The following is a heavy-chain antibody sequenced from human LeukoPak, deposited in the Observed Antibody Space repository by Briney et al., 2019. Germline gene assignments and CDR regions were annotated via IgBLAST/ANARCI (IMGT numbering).Heavy chain of an antibody. CDR3: ARVLRGGYPYYYYMDV. CDR1: GYTFTGYY. D-gene: IGHD6-25*01. V-gene: IGHV1-2*02. Sequence: GASVKVSCKASGYTFTGYYMHWVRQAPGQGLEWMGWINPNSGGTNYAQKFQGRVTMTRDTSISTAYMELSRLRSDDTAVYYCARVLRGGYPYYYYMDVWGKGTTVTVSS. J-gene: IGHJ6*03. CDR2: INPNSGGT.